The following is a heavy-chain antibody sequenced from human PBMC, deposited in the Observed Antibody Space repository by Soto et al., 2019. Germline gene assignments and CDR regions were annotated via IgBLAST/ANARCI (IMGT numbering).Heavy chain of an antibody. Sequence: QLQLQESGPGLVKPSETLSLTCTVSGGSISSSSYYWGWIRQPPGKGLEWIGSIYYSGSTYYNPSLKSRVTISVDTSKNRCSLKLSSVTAADTAVYSCARHLSQYNWNLYGMDVWGQGTTVTVSS. D-gene: IGHD1-20*01. V-gene: IGHV4-39*01. J-gene: IGHJ6*02. CDR1: GGSISSSSYY. CDR2: IYYSGST. CDR3: ARHLSQYNWNLYGMDV.